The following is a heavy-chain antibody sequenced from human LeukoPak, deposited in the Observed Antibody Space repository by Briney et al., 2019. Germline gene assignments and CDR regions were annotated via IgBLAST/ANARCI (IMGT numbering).Heavy chain of an antibody. CDR3: ARIMKVGEYYGDYFDY. CDR2: IKQDGSEK. V-gene: IGHV3-7*01. J-gene: IGHJ4*02. D-gene: IGHD4-17*01. Sequence: GGSLRLSCAASGFTFSSYWMSWVRQDPGKGLEWVANIKQDGSEKYYVDSVKGRFTISRDNAKNSLYLQMNSLRAEDTAVYYCARIMKVGEYYGDYFDYWGQGTLVTVSS. CDR1: GFTFSSYW.